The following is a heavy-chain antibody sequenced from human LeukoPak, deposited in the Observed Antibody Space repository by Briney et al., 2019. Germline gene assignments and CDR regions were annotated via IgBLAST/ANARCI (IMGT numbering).Heavy chain of an antibody. J-gene: IGHJ6*03. Sequence: GGSLRLSCAASGFTFDDYAMHWVRQAPGKGLEWVSGISWNSGSIGYADSVKGRFTISRDIAKNSLYLQMNSLRAEDTALYYCAKDSGGYYYYYMDVWGKGTTVTVSS. D-gene: IGHD3-16*01. V-gene: IGHV3-9*01. CDR1: GFTFDDYA. CDR2: ISWNSGSI. CDR3: AKDSGGYYYYYMDV.